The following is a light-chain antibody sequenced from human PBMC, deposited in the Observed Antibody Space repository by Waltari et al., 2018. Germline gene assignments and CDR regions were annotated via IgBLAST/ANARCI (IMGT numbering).Light chain of an antibody. Sequence: QSVLTQPPSASGTPGQRVTMSCSGSTSHIGRNPVNWNQQLQGTAPKLLIYSDDQRPSGVPERLSGSKSGTSASLAISGLQSEDEADYYCAVWDDSLNGQVFGGGTKLTVL. CDR2: SDD. CDR1: TSHIGRNP. V-gene: IGLV1-44*01. J-gene: IGLJ3*02. CDR3: AVWDDSLNGQV.